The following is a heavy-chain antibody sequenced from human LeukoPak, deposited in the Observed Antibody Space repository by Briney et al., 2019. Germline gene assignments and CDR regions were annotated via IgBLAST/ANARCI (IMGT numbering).Heavy chain of an antibody. J-gene: IGHJ3*02. Sequence: GASVNVSCTASGGTFSIYAISWVRQAPGQGLEWMGGIIPIFGTANYAQKFQGRVTITADESTSTAYMELSSLRSEDTAVYYCARPPDYGGNSFSVYDAFDIWGQGTMVTVSS. CDR3: ARPPDYGGNSFSVYDAFDI. D-gene: IGHD4-23*01. CDR2: IIPIFGTA. CDR1: GGTFSIYA. V-gene: IGHV1-69*13.